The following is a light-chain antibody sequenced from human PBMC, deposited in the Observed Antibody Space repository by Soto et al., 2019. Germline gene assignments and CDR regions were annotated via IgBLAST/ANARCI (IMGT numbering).Light chain of an antibody. CDR1: QRVSSSY. CDR3: QRYGSSPQFT. J-gene: IGKJ2*01. CDR2: GAS. V-gene: IGKV3-20*01. Sequence: PGERATLSCRASQRVSSSYLAWYQQKPGQAPRLLIYGASTRATGIPDRFSGSGSGTDFTLTISRLEPEDFAVYFCQRYGSSPQFTFGQGTKVDIK.